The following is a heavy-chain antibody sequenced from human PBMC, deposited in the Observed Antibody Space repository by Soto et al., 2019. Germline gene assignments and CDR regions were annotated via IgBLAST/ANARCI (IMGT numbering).Heavy chain of an antibody. CDR2: ISGSGGST. D-gene: IGHD3-10*01. J-gene: IGHJ5*02. V-gene: IGHV3-23*01. Sequence: EVQLLESGGGLVQPGGSLRLSCAASGFTFSSYAMSWVRQAPGKGLEWVSAISGSGGSTYYADSVKGRFTISRVNSKNTLYLQMNSLRAEDTAVYYCAIYPLLRLGPKAFDPWGQGTLVTVSS. CDR1: GFTFSSYA. CDR3: AIYPLLRLGPKAFDP.